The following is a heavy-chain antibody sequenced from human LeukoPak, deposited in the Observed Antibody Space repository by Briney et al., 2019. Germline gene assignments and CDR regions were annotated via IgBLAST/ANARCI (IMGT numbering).Heavy chain of an antibody. CDR1: GFTFSSYS. Sequence: GGSLRLSCAAPGFTFSSYSMSWVRQAPGKGLEWVSGTSDRGDYTYYADSVKGRFTISRDTSKNTLYLQMNSLRAEDAALYFCAKKAQYDGHYPLDYWGQGTLVTVSA. J-gene: IGHJ4*02. CDR3: AKKAQYDGHYPLDY. D-gene: IGHD4/OR15-4a*01. CDR2: TSDRGDYT. V-gene: IGHV3-23*01.